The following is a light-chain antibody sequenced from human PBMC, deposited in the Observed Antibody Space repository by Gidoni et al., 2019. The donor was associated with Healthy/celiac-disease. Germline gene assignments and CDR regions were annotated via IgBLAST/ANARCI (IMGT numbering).Light chain of an antibody. CDR1: QSVSSSY. Sequence: PGERVTLSCRASQSVSSSYLTWYQQKPGQAPRLLIYGASTRATSIPARFSGSGSGTDFTLTISSLQPEDFAVYYCQQDYNFSFTFGGGTKVEIK. CDR3: QQDYNFSFT. J-gene: IGKJ4*01. V-gene: IGKV3D-7*01. CDR2: GAS.